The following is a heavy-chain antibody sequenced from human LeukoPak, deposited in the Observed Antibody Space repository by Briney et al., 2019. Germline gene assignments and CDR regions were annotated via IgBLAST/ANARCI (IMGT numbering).Heavy chain of an antibody. CDR1: GFTFSSYS. J-gene: IGHJ4*02. D-gene: IGHD2-15*01. CDR3: MVVAATKDSFDY. CDR2: ISSSSSYI. Sequence: GGSLRLSCAASGFTFSSYSMNWVRQAPGKGLEWVSSISSSSSYIYYADSVKGRFTISGDNAKNSLYLQMNSLRAEDTAVYYCMVVAATKDSFDYWGQGTLVTVSS. V-gene: IGHV3-21*01.